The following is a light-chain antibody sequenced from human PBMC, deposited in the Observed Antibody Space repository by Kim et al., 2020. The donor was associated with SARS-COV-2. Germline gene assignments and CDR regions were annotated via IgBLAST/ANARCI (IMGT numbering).Light chain of an antibody. V-gene: IGLV3-21*04. CDR3: QVWDDSTDHPV. Sequence: APGTTARITCGGSNIGTKVVHWYQQRPGQAPVLVINYDSDRPSGIPERVSGSNSGNTATLTISRVEPGDEADYYCQVWDDSTDHPVFGGGTKVTVL. CDR2: YDS. J-gene: IGLJ3*02. CDR1: NIGTKV.